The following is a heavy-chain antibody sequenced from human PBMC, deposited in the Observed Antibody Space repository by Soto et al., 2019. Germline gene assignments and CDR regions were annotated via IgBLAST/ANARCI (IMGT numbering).Heavy chain of an antibody. D-gene: IGHD3-3*01. CDR2: ISGSGGST. CDR3: AKVYYDFWSGYYPDDYFDY. V-gene: IGHV3-23*01. CDR1: GFTFSSYA. Sequence: GESLRLSCAASGFTFSSYAMSWVRQAPGKGLEWVSAISGSGGSTYYADSVKGRFTISRDKSKNTLYLQMNSLRAEDTAVYYCAKVYYDFWSGYYPDDYFDYWGQGTLVTVSS. J-gene: IGHJ4*02.